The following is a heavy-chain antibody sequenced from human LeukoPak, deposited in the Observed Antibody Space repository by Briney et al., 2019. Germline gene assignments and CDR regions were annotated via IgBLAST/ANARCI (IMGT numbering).Heavy chain of an antibody. D-gene: IGHD2-15*01. J-gene: IGHJ4*02. CDR1: GFTFNNYA. CDR2: ISSSGDSK. CDR3: AKDRRGGFIVVVLEN. V-gene: IGHV3-23*01. Sequence: HPGGSLRLSCAASGFTFNNYALSWVRQAPGKGLEWVSAISSSGDSKQYAESVKGRFTISRDNSKDTLYLQMNNLRAEDTAVYYCAKDRRGGFIVVVLENWGQGILVTVSS.